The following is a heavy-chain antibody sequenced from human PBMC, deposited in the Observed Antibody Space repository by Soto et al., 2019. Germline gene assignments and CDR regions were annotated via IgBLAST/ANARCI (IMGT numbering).Heavy chain of an antibody. CDR1: GFTFSSYG. J-gene: IGHJ3*02. CDR2: IWYDGSNK. V-gene: IGHV3-33*01. Sequence: GGSLRLSCAASGFTFSSYGMHWVRQAPGKGLEWVAVIWYDGSNKYYADSVKGRFTISRDNSKNTLYLQMNSLRAEDTAVYYCARDHYYDSSGYVDAFDIWGQGTMVTVSS. CDR3: ARDHYYDSSGYVDAFDI. D-gene: IGHD3-22*01.